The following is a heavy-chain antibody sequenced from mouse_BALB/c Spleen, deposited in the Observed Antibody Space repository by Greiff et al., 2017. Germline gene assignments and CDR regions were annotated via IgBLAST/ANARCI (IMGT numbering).Heavy chain of an antibody. Sequence: QVQLKQSGAELVKPGASVKMSCKASGYTFTSYNMHWVKQTPGQGLEWIGAIYPGNGDTSYNQKFKGKATLTADKSSSTAYMQLSSLTSEDSAVYYCARGGYYGSSDYWGQGTTLTVSS. CDR1: GYTFTSYN. D-gene: IGHD1-1*01. CDR3: ARGGYYGSSDY. J-gene: IGHJ2*01. V-gene: IGHV1-12*01. CDR2: IYPGNGDT.